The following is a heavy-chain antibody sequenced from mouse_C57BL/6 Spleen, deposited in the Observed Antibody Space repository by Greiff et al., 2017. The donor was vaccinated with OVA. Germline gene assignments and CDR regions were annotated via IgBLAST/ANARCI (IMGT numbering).Heavy chain of an antibody. V-gene: IGHV2-5*01. CDR2: IWRGGST. CDR3: AKSGDSSGSLFAY. J-gene: IGHJ3*01. D-gene: IGHD3-2*02. Sequence: QVHVKQSGPGLVQPSQSLSITCTVSGFSLTSYGVHWVRQSPGKGLEWLGVIWRGGSTDYNAAFMSRLSITKDNSKSQVFFKMNSLQADDTAIYYCAKSGDSSGSLFAYWGQGTLVTVSA. CDR1: GFSLTSYG.